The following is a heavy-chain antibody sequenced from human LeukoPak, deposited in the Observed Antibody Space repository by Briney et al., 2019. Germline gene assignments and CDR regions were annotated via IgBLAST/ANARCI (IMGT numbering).Heavy chain of an antibody. CDR2: IYFSGGT. D-gene: IGHD2-15*01. CDR1: GGSISGNLYY. J-gene: IGHJ1*01. V-gene: IGHV4-39*01. CDR3: ARYEDIVVVTASTRDEH. Sequence: PSETLSLTCTVSGGSISGNLYYWGWIRQPPGKGLEWIGSIYFSGGTYYNPSLKSRVTISVDTSKNHFSLKLSSVTAADTAVYYCARYEDIVVVTASTRDEHWGQGTLVTVSS.